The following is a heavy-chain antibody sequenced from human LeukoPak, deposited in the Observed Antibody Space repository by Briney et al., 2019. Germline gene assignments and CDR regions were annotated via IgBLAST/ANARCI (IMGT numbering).Heavy chain of an antibody. D-gene: IGHD3-10*01. CDR1: GFTFSNYG. Sequence: GGSLRLSCAASGFTFSNYGMSWVRQAPGKGLEWVAVISYDGSNKYYADSVKGRFTISRDNSKKTLYLQMNSLKTEDTAVYYCTSEGDYYGSGSYLGGQGTLVTVSS. CDR2: ISYDGSNK. CDR3: TSEGDYYGSGSYL. J-gene: IGHJ4*02. V-gene: IGHV3-30*03.